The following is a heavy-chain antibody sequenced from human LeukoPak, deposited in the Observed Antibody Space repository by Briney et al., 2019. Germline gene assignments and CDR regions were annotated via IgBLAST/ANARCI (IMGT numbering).Heavy chain of an antibody. V-gene: IGHV3-21*01. CDR1: GFTFSSYS. D-gene: IGHD2-15*01. Sequence: GGSLRLSCAASGFTFSSYSMNWVRQAPGKGLEWVSSISSSSSYIYYADSVKGRFTISRDNAKNSLYLQMNSLRAEDTAVYYCARGVVATNTLGYCSGGSCYPPEARPRLNAFDIWGQETMVTVSS. CDR2: ISSSSSYI. J-gene: IGHJ3*02. CDR3: ARGVVATNTLGYCSGGSCYPPEARPRLNAFDI.